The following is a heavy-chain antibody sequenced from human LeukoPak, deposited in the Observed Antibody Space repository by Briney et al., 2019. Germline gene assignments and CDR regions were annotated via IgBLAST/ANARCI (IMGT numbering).Heavy chain of an antibody. J-gene: IGHJ3*02. CDR1: GFTFSSYW. D-gene: IGHD3-3*01. Sequence: GGSLRLSCAASGFTFSSYWMHWVRQAPGKGLVWVSRVDSDGSSTTYAGSVKGRFTISRDNAKSTLYLQMNSLRAEDTAVYYCARGITIFGVVNDASDIWGQGTMVTASS. CDR3: ARGITIFGVVNDASDI. CDR2: VDSDGSST. V-gene: IGHV3-74*01.